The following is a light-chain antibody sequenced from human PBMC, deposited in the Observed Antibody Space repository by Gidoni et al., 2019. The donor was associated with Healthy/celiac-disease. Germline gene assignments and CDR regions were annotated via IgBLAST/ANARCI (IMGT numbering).Light chain of an antibody. Sequence: AWAQPRSVSGSPGQSVTISCTGTSSDVGGYNYVSWYQQHPGKAPKLMIYDVSKRPSGVPDRFSGSKSGNTASLTISGLQVEDEADYYCCSYAGSYTPWVFGGGTKLTV. CDR1: SSDVGGYNY. J-gene: IGLJ3*02. CDR2: DVS. CDR3: CSYAGSYTPWV. V-gene: IGLV2-11*01.